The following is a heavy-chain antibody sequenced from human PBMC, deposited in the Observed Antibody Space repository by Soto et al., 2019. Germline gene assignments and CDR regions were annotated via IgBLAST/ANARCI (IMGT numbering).Heavy chain of an antibody. J-gene: IGHJ4*02. Sequence: GVSVKVSCKASGYAFTSYGICWARQAPGQGLEWMGWISAYNGNTNYAQKLQGRVTMTTDTSTSTAYMELRSLRSDDTAVYYCARDSLGDYVDYWGQGTLVTVSS. V-gene: IGHV1-18*01. CDR3: ARDSLGDYVDY. CDR1: GYAFTSYG. CDR2: ISAYNGNT. D-gene: IGHD4-17*01.